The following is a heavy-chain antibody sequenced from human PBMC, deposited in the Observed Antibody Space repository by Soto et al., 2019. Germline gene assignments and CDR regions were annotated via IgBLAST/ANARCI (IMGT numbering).Heavy chain of an antibody. CDR1: GYTFNTYY. CDR3: ARGSGTNYYDH. J-gene: IGHJ4*02. CDR2: INPSGGST. D-gene: IGHD3-10*01. V-gene: IGHV1-46*02. Sequence: QVQLVQSGAEAKKPGASVKVSCKASGYTFNTYYMHWVRQAPGQGLEWMGIINPSGGSTINAQKFQGRVTMTRDTSTSTVYMELSSVRSEDTAVYYCARGSGTNYYDHWGQGTLVTVSS.